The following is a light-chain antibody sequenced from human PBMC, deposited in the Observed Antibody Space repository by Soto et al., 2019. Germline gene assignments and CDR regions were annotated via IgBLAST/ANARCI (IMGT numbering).Light chain of an antibody. V-gene: IGKV3-20*01. CDR3: ERYGSSPRT. Sequence: EIVLTQSPGTLSLSPGERATLSCRASQSVSSSYLAWYQQKPGQAPRLLIYGASSRATGIPDRFSGSGSGTDFTLTISRREPEDFAVYYCERYGSSPRTFGQGTKVEIE. CDR2: GAS. J-gene: IGKJ1*01. CDR1: QSVSSSY.